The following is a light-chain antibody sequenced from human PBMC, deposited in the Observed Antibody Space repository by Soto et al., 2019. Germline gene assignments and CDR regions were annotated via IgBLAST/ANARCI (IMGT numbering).Light chain of an antibody. CDR3: QQYGGSPIT. CDR1: QSVTTR. V-gene: IGKV3-20*01. CDR2: GAS. J-gene: IGKJ5*01. Sequence: EIVLTQSPDTLSLSPGGRATLSCRASQSVTTRLAWYQQKPGQPPRLPISGASVRASGVPVRISGSGSGTDFTLTISSLEPEDFALYYCQQYGGSPITFGLGTRLEV.